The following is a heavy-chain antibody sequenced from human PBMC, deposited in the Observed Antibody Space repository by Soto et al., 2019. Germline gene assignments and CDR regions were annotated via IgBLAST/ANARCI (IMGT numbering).Heavy chain of an antibody. D-gene: IGHD5-12*01. CDR3: ARDRSGYDSGLGY. V-gene: IGHV3-30-3*01. J-gene: IGHJ4*02. CDR2: ISYDGSNK. CDR1: GFTFSSYA. Sequence: GGSLRLSCAASGFTFSSYAMHWVRQAPGKGLEWVAVISYDGSNKYYADSVKGRFTISRDNSKNTLYLQMNSLRAEDTAVYYCARDRSGYDSGLGYWGQGTLVTVS.